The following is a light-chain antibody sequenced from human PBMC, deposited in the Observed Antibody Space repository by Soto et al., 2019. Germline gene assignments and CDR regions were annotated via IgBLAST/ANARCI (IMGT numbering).Light chain of an antibody. CDR1: TGAVTNGHY. CDR2: DTT. CDR3: LLSHTAPYV. Sequence: QAVVTLEPSLTVSPGGTVTLTCGSSTGAVTNGHYPYWFQQKPGQAPRTLIYDTTNRHSWTPARFSGFLLGGKAALTLSGEQPEDEAEYYCLLSHTAPYVFGTGTKATVL. J-gene: IGLJ1*01. V-gene: IGLV7-46*01.